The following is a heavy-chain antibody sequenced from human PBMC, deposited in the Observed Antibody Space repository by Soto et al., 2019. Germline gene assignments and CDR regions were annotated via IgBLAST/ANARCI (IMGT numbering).Heavy chain of an antibody. J-gene: IGHJ6*02. CDR3: ARSISAAGTHYYYGIDV. Sequence: ASVKVSCTASGYIFTNYGINWVRQAPGQGLEWMGWINPNSGGTNYAQKFQGRVTMTRDTSISTAYMELSRLRSDDTAVYYCARSISAAGTHYYYGIDVWGQGTTVPAPS. CDR2: INPNSGGT. V-gene: IGHV1-2*02. CDR1: GYIFTNYG. D-gene: IGHD6-13*01.